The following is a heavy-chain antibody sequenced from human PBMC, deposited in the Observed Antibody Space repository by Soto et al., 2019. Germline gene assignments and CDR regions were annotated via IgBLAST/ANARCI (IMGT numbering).Heavy chain of an antibody. CDR2: INPNSGGT. Sequence: ASVKVSCKASGYTFTGYYMHWVRQAPGQGLEWMGWINPNSGGTNYAQKFQGWVTMTRDTSISTAYMELSRLRSDDTAVYYCARGVGYCSGGSCFYWFGPWGQGTLVTVSS. CDR3: ARGVGYCSGGSCFYWFGP. CDR1: GYTFTGYY. J-gene: IGHJ5*02. D-gene: IGHD2-15*01. V-gene: IGHV1-2*04.